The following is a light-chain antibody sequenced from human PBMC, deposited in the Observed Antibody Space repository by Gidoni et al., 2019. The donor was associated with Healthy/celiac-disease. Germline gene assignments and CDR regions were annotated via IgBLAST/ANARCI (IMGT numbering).Light chain of an antibody. CDR1: QSIRSY. V-gene: IGKV1-39*01. J-gene: IGKJ2*01. CDR2: AAA. CDR3: QQSYSTPRT. Sequence: DIQMTQSPSSLSASVGDRVTITCRASQSIRSYLNWYQQKPGKAPKLLIYAAASFQSGVPSRFSGSGSGTYFTLTISSLQPEDFATYYCQQSYSTPRTFGQWTKLEIK.